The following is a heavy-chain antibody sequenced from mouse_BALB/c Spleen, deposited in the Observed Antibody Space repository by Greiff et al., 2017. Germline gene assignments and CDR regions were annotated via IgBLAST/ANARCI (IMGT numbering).Heavy chain of an antibody. J-gene: IGHJ2*01. D-gene: IGHD4-1*01. CDR2: INSNGGST. V-gene: IGHV5-6-3*01. CDR3: ARERETGTRDYFGY. CDR1: GFTFSSYG. Sequence: EVQLVVSGGGLVQPGGSLKLSCAASGFTFSSYGMSWVRQTPDKRLELVATINSNGGSTYYPDSVKGRFTISRDNAKNTLYLQMSSLKSEDTAMYYCARERETGTRDYFGYWGQGTTLTVSS.